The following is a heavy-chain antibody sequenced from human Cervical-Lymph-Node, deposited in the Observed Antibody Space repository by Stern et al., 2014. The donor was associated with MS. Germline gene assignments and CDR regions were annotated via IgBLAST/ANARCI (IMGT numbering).Heavy chain of an antibody. CDR1: GFRFSGYS. CDR3: ARILKASTVSG. J-gene: IGHJ4*02. CDR2: ISYSGRSI. V-gene: IGHV3-48*01. Sequence: EVQLVESGGGLVQPGGSLRLSCAASGFRFSGYSLNWVRQAPGQGLEWVSYISYSGRSISYAVSVKGRFTISRDNAKNSLYLQMNSLRAEDTAVYYCARILKASTVSGWGQGTLVTVSS. D-gene: IGHD3-3*01.